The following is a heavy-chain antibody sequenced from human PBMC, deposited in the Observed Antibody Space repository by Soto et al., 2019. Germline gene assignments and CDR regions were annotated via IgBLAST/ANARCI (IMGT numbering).Heavy chain of an antibody. J-gene: IGHJ6*02. V-gene: IGHV4-39*01. CDR3: ARQSEYYYASGRAAPLYGMDV. D-gene: IGHD3-10*01. CDR2: VYYSGST. Sequence: QLQLQESGPGLVKPSETLSLTCTVSGGSISSSSSYWGWIRQAPGKGLEWIGNVYYSGSTYSNPSLKSRVTISADTSKNQFPLKLSSVTAADTAVYYCARQSEYYYASGRAAPLYGMDVWGQGTTVTVSS. CDR1: GGSISSSSSY.